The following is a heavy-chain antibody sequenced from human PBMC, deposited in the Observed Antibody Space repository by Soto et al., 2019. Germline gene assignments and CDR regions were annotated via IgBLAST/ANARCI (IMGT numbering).Heavy chain of an antibody. CDR3: ARGEQYSGRIFDY. CDR2: TYYRSKWYY. Sequence: PSQTLSLTCAITGDSVSRHSAGWSWVRQSPSRGLEWLGRTYYRSKWYYEYAVSVRGRITINPDTSKNQYSLQLNSVTPEDTAVYFCARGEQYSGRIFDYWGQGTLVTVS. CDR1: GDSVSRHSAG. J-gene: IGHJ4*01. D-gene: IGHD1-26*01. V-gene: IGHV6-1*01.